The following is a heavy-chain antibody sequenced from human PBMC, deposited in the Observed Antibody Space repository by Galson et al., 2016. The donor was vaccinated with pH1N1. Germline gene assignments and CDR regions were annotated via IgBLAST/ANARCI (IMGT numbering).Heavy chain of an antibody. J-gene: IGHJ2*01. CDR1: GGTFGSYG. V-gene: IGHV1-69*13. D-gene: IGHD3-22*01. Sequence: SVKVSCKASGGTFGSYGINWVRQAPGQRLEWMGGIIPIFNTAKYAQNFQGRVTIAADESTTTAYMELTSLRSEDTAMYFCAREDYYDTDLSDWYFDLWGRGTLLTVSS. CDR3: AREDYYDTDLSDWYFDL. CDR2: IIPIFNTA.